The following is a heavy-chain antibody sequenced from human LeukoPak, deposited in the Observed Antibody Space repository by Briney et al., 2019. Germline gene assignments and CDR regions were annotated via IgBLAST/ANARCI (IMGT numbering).Heavy chain of an antibody. CDR3: ASSGSGSYYNFDY. Sequence: PSETLSLTCAVYGGSFSGYYWSWIRQPPGKGLEWIGEINHSGTTNYNPSLKSRVTISLDTSKNQFSLKLSSVTAADTAVYYCASSGSGSYYNFDYWGQRTLVTVSS. CDR1: GGSFSGYY. J-gene: IGHJ4*02. D-gene: IGHD3-10*01. V-gene: IGHV4-34*01. CDR2: INHSGTT.